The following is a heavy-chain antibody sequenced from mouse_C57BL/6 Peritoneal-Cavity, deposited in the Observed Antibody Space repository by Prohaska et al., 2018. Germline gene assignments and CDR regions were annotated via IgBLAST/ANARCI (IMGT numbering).Heavy chain of an antibody. Sequence: EVQLLETGGGLVQPGGSRGPSCAGSGFTFSGFWMSWVRQTPGKTLAWIGDINSDVSEINYASSIKDRFTIIRDNDKSTLYLQMSNVRSEDTATYFWMRYGNYWYFDVWGKGTKVTFSS. CDR2: INSDVSEI. CDR1: GFTFSGFW. CDR3: MRYGNYWYFDV. D-gene: IGHD2-1*01. V-gene: IGHV11-2*01. J-gene: IGHJ1*03.